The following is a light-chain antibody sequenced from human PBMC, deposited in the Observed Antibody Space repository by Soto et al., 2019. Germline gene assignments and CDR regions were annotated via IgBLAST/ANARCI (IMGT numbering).Light chain of an antibody. Sequence: DIQMTQSPSTLSASVGDRVTITCRGSQSISNWLAWYQQKPGKAPKLLIYKASTLKSGVPSRFSGSGSGTEFTLTISSLQPDDFATYYCQQYNRYWTFGQGTKVDI. V-gene: IGKV1-5*03. CDR2: KAS. J-gene: IGKJ1*01. CDR3: QQYNRYWT. CDR1: QSISNW.